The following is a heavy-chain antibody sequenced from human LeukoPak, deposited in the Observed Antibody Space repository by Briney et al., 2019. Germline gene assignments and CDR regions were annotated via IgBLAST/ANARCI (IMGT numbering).Heavy chain of an antibody. V-gene: IGHV3-48*01. CDR3: ARDGPPVGAGDFDY. CDR1: VFSVSLYN. CDR2: IGSSII. Sequence: GVSLTLSCAPSVFSVSLYNMGCVRQSTEEAREWSSYIGSSIIYADSVKGRFTMPRDSAKNSLYVQMNSMRGEETAVYYCARDGPPVGAGDFDYWGQGTPVTVSS. J-gene: IGHJ4*02. D-gene: IGHD3-10*01.